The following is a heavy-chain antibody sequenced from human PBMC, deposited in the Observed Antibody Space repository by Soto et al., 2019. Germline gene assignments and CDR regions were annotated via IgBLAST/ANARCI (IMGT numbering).Heavy chain of an antibody. CDR1: GVSISRCY. CDR2: IYYSGST. V-gene: IGHV4-59*05. CDR3: ARSSYYYDGGGNDY. D-gene: IGHD3-22*01. Sequence: SETRSVACTVGGVSISRCYWCWIRQPPGKGLEWIGSIYYSGSTYYNPSLKSRVTISVDTSKNQFSLKLSSVTAADTAVYYCARSSYYYDGGGNDYWGQGTLVTVSS. J-gene: IGHJ4*02.